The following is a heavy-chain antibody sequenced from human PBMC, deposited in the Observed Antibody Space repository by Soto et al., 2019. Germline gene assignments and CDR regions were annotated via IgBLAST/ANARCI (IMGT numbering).Heavy chain of an antibody. CDR3: ARSGPPALYYYYGMDV. CDR2: IIPIFGTA. J-gene: IGHJ6*02. V-gene: IGHV1-69*06. CDR1: GGTFSSYA. D-gene: IGHD6-25*01. Sequence: SVKVSCKASGGTFSSYAISWVRQAPGQGLEWTGGIIPIFGTANYAQKFQGRVTITADKSTSTAYMELSSLRSEDTAVYYCARSGPPALYYYYGMDVWGQGTTVTVSS.